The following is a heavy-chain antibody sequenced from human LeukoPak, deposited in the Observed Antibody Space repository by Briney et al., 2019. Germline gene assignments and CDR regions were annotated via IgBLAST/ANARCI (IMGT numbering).Heavy chain of an antibody. CDR2: ISGTGGTT. D-gene: IGHD3-3*01. CDR1: GFTFSNYG. J-gene: IGHJ5*02. CDR3: AKAPRGVVNWFDP. Sequence: GGSLRLSCAASGFTFSNYGMNWVRQAPGKGLEWVSRISGTGGTTFYADSVKGRFTISRDNSKNTLYLQMNSLRAEDTAVYYCAKAPRGVVNWFDPWGQGTLVTVSS. V-gene: IGHV3-23*01.